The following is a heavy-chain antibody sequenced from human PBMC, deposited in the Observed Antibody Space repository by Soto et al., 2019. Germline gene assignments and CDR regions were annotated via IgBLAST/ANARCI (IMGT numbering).Heavy chain of an antibody. D-gene: IGHD1-26*01. V-gene: IGHV3-7*05. CDR2: IKQDGSEK. Sequence: GGSLRLSCAASGFTFSSYWMSWVRQAPGKGLEWVANIKQDGSEKYYVDSVKGRFTISRDNAKNSLYLQMNSLRAEDTAVYYCAREGARTLYFGYYGMDVWGQGTTVTVSS. CDR3: AREGARTLYFGYYGMDV. CDR1: GFTFSSYW. J-gene: IGHJ6*02.